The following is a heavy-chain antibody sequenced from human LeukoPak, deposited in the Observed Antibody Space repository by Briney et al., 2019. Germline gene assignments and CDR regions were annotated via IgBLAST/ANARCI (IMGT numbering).Heavy chain of an antibody. D-gene: IGHD1-1*01. J-gene: IGHJ6*02. CDR2: ISSSSSTI. CDR3: ARITSRYGMDV. CDR1: GFTFSSYS. V-gene: IGHV3-48*01. Sequence: GGSLRLSCAASGFTFSSYSMNWVRQAPGKGLEWVSYISSSSSTIYYADSVKGRFTISRDNAKNSLYLQMNSLRAEDTAVYYCARITSRYGMDVWGQGTTVTVSS.